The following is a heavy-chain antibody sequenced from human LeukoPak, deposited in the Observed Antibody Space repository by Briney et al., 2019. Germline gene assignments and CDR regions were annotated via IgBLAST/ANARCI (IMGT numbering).Heavy chain of an antibody. D-gene: IGHD4-23*01. Sequence: PGGSLRLSCVASGFSVSGIHMNWVRQAPGKDLEWVSGLYSGGATYYADSMGGRFTISRDHSKNTLYPQMTNLRVDDTAIYYCARGNGNVGGRLDPWGQGTRVTVSS. CDR3: ARGNGNVGGRLDP. CDR2: LYSGGAT. V-gene: IGHV3-66*01. CDR1: GFSVSGIH. J-gene: IGHJ5*02.